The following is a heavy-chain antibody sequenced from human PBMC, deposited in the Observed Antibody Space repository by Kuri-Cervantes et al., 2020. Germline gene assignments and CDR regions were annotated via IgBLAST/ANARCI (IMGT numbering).Heavy chain of an antibody. Sequence: ESLKISCTVSGGSISSYYWSWIRQPPGKGLEWIGYIYYSGSTYYNPSLKSRVTISVDTSKNQFSLKLSSVTAADTAVYYCARHYDFWSGYYDYWGQGTLVTVSS. D-gene: IGHD3-3*01. CDR1: GGSISSYY. CDR3: ARHYDFWSGYYDY. CDR2: IYYSGST. V-gene: IGHV4-59*04. J-gene: IGHJ4*02.